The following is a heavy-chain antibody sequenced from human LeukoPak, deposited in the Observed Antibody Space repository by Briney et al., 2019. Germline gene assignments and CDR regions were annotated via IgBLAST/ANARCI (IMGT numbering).Heavy chain of an antibody. CDR2: ISYIGST. J-gene: IGHJ6*03. Sequence: SETLSLTCTVSGGSISNYYWSWIRQPPGKGLEWIGYISYIGSTKYNPSLKSRVTISEDTSKKQISLKLSSVTAADTAVYYCAGSYHYYMDVWGKGTTVTVSS. V-gene: IGHV4-59*01. CDR1: GGSISNYY. CDR3: AGSYHYYMDV.